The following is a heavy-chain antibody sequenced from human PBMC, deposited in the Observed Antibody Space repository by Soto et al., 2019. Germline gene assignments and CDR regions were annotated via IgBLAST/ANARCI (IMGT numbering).Heavy chain of an antibody. CDR3: ARVRRMSRSDYIWGSYRFRNWFDP. J-gene: IGHJ5*02. Sequence: QVQLVQSGAEVKKPGASVKVSCKASGYTFTSYDINWVRQATGRGLEWMGWMNPNSGNTGYAQKFQGRVTMTRNTSISTAYMELSSLRSEDTAVYYCARVRRMSRSDYIWGSYRFRNWFDPWGQGTLVTVSS. V-gene: IGHV1-8*01. D-gene: IGHD3-16*02. CDR1: GYTFTSYD. CDR2: MNPNSGNT.